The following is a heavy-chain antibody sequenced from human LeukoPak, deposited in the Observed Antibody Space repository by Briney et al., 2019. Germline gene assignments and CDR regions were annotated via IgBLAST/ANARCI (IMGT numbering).Heavy chain of an antibody. V-gene: IGHV4-4*07. CDR3: ARDRYYGDYYYYYGMDV. J-gene: IGHJ6*02. Sequence: SETLSLTCTVSGGSISSYYWSWIRQPAGKGLEWIGRIYTSGSTNYNPSLKSRVTISVDTSKNQFSLKLSSVTAADTAVYYCARDRYYGDYYYYYGMDVWGQGTTVTVSS. CDR2: IYTSGST. CDR1: GGSISSYY. D-gene: IGHD4-17*01.